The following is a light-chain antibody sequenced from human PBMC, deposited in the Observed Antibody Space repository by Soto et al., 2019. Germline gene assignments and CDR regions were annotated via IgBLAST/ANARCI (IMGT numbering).Light chain of an antibody. CDR3: SAYTVSRTYV. J-gene: IGLJ1*01. CDR1: SSHVGAYNF. Sequence: QSVLTQPASVSGSPGQSITISYTGTSSHVGAYNFVSCHQQHPGKSPKLMIYNVYDRPSGISYRFSGSKSGNTASLTISGLQGEDEADYYCSAYTVSRTYVFGTGTKV. CDR2: NVY. V-gene: IGLV2-14*03.